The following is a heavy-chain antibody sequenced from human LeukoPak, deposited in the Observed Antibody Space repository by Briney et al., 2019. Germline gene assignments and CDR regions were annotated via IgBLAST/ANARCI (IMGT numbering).Heavy chain of an antibody. J-gene: IGHJ4*02. Sequence: SETLSLTCAVYGGSFSGYYWSWLRQPPGKGLEWIGEINHSGSTNYNPSLKSRVTISVDTSKNQFSLKLSSVTAADTAVYYCASSDFWSGYYFDYWGQGTLVTVSS. CDR2: INHSGST. V-gene: IGHV4-34*01. CDR1: GGSFSGYY. CDR3: ASSDFWSGYYFDY. D-gene: IGHD3-3*01.